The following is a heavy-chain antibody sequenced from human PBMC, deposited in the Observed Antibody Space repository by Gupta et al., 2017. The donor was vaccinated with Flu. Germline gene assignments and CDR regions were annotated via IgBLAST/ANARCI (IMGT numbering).Heavy chain of an antibody. J-gene: IGHJ4*02. D-gene: IGHD6-13*01. V-gene: IGHV3-23*01. Sequence: EVQPLESGGGVVQPGESLRLSCVVSGLTFRDYAMTWVRQAPGKGLEWLSTVGAGGDRTYYADSVMGRFAISRDNSKNKIYLQMNSLTGDDTAVYYCAKDRSGNPAIDYWGQGALVTVSA. CDR3: AKDRSGNPAIDY. CDR1: GLTFRDYA. CDR2: VGAGGDRT.